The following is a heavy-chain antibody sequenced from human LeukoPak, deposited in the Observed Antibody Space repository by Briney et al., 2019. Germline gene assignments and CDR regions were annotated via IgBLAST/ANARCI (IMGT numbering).Heavy chain of an antibody. CDR1: GFTFSSYA. CDR3: ARAADDYFFDY. CDR2: IGGSGGST. Sequence: GGSLRLSCAGSGFTFSSYAMSWVRQAPGKGLEWVSGIGGSGGSTYYADSVKGRFTISRDNSKNTLFLQMVSLRAEDTAVYYCARAADDYFFDYWGQGTLVTVSS. D-gene: IGHD2-21*02. J-gene: IGHJ4*02. V-gene: IGHV3-23*01.